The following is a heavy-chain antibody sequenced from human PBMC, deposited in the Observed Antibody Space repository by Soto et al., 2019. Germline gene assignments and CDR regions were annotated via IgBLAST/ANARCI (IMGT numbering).Heavy chain of an antibody. CDR3: AAGDSSGYYGG. CDR2: LVVGSGNT. V-gene: IGHV1-58*01. D-gene: IGHD3-22*01. J-gene: IGHJ4*02. CDR1: GFMFTSSA. Sequence: SVKVSCKTSGFMFTSSAVQWVRQARGQRLEWIGWLVVGSGNTHYAQHFQERVTLTRDMSTGTAYMELSNLRSEDTAVYYCAAGDSSGYYGGWGQGTQVTVSS.